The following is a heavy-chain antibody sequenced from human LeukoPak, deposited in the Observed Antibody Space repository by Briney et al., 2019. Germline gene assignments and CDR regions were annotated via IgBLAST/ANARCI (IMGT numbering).Heavy chain of an antibody. Sequence: GGSLRLSCAASGFNFSSYGMHWVRQAPGKGLEWVTSIWFDGSNIHYADSVKGRVIISRDNAKNSLYLQMASLRAEDTAVYYCARMGIAAVGAYYFDYWGQGTLVAVSS. CDR1: GFNFSSYG. CDR2: IWFDGSNI. D-gene: IGHD6-13*01. V-gene: IGHV3-33*01. J-gene: IGHJ4*02. CDR3: ARMGIAAVGAYYFDY.